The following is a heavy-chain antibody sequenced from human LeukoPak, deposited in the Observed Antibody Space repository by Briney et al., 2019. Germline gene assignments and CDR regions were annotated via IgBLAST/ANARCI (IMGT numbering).Heavy chain of an antibody. CDR2: IKQDGSEK. CDR3: ASLDYGDDYYYYYFMDL. Sequence: GGSLRLSCVASGFTFSSRDWMTWVRQAPGKGLEWVANIKQDGSEKNYVDSVKGRFTISRDNAKNSVDLRMNSLRAEDTAVYYCASLDYGDDYYYYYFMDLWGKGTTVTVSS. D-gene: IGHD4-17*01. V-gene: IGHV3-7*01. CDR1: GFTFSSRDW. J-gene: IGHJ6*03.